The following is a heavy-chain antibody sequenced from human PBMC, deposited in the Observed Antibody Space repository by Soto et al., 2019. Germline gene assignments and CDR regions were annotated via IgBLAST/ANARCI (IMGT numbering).Heavy chain of an antibody. J-gene: IGHJ3*02. CDR2: VSYSGSP. Sequence: SETLSLTCTVSGGSMNSYYWSWIRQPPGKGLERIGYVSYSGSPSYTPSLKSRVTISLDRSKNQFSVKLSSVTAADTAVYYCARITTFLTFDIWGQGTMVTVSS. D-gene: IGHD1-1*01. CDR3: ARITTFLTFDI. CDR1: GGSMNSYY. V-gene: IGHV4-59*01.